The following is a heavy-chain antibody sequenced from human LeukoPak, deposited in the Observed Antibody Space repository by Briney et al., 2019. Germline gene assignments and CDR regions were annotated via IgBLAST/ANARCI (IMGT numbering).Heavy chain of an antibody. CDR3: AREGRGGFDI. D-gene: IGHD6-25*01. CDR2: ISSSNTYI. CDR1: GFTFSSYT. J-gene: IGHJ3*02. V-gene: IGHV3-21*01. Sequence: PGGSLRLSCAASGFTFSSYTMNWVRQAPGKGLEWVSSISSSNTYIYYADSVKGRFTISRDNAKNSLFLQMNSLRAEDTAVYYCAREGRGGFDIWGQGTMVTVSS.